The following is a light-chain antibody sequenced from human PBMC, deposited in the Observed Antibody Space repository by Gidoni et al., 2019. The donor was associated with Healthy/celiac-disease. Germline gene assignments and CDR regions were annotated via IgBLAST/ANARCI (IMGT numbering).Light chain of an antibody. CDR1: QSVLYSSNNKNY. CDR3: QQYYSTLMYT. CDR2: WAS. Sequence: DIVMTQPPDSLAVSLGERATINCKSSQSVLYSSNNKNYLAWYQQKPGQPPKLLIYWASTRESGVPDRFSGSGSGTDFTLTISSLQAEDVAVYYCQQYYSTLMYTFGQXTKLEIK. V-gene: IGKV4-1*01. J-gene: IGKJ2*01.